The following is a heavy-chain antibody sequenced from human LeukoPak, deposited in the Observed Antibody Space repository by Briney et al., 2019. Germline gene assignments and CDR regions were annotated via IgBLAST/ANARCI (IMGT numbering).Heavy chain of an antibody. J-gene: IGHJ4*02. V-gene: IGHV3-48*03. CDR3: ARDSPPRAFDY. Sequence: GGSLRLSCAASGFTFSSYEMNWVRQAPGKGLEWVSYISSSGSTIYYADSVKGRFTISRDNAKNSLYLQMNSLRAEDTAVYYCARDSPPRAFDYWGQGTLATVSS. CDR2: ISSSGSTI. CDR1: GFTFSSYE.